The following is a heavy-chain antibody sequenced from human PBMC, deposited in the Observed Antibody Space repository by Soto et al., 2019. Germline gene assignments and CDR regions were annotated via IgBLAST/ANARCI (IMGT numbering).Heavy chain of an antibody. Sequence: SVKVSCKASGGTFSSYAISWVRQAPGQGLEWMGGIIPIFGTANYAQKFQGRVTITADESTSTAYMELSSLRSEDTAVYSCAREALVTAHRLDSWGQGTLVTVLL. J-gene: IGHJ4*02. CDR1: GGTFSSYA. CDR2: IIPIFGTA. D-gene: IGHD2-8*02. CDR3: AREALVTAHRLDS. V-gene: IGHV1-69*13.